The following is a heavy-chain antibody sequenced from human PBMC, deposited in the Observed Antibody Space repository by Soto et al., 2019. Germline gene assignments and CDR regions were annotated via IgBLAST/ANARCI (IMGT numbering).Heavy chain of an antibody. CDR1: GFTFSSYA. V-gene: IGHV3-23*01. CDR2: ISVSVDST. D-gene: IGHD1-26*01. Sequence: EVQLLESGGGLVQPGESLRLSCAASGFTFSSYAINWVRQAPGKGREWVSAISVSVDSTHYADSVKGRFTISRDNYKNTVYLEMKSLRAEDTAVYYCAKVFTPEQGNYFDYWGQGTLVTVSS. CDR3: AKVFTPEQGNYFDY. J-gene: IGHJ4*02.